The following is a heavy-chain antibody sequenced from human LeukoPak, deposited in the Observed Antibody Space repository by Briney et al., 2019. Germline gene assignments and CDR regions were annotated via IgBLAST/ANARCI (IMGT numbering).Heavy chain of an antibody. Sequence: ASVKVSCKASGYTFTSYDINWVRQATGQGLEWMGWMNPNSGNTGYAQKFQGRVTMTRNTSISTAYMELSSLRSEDTAVYYCARRGPSRITMVRGVIHWFDPWGQGTLVTVSS. D-gene: IGHD3-10*01. V-gene: IGHV1-8*01. J-gene: IGHJ5*02. CDR1: GYTFTSYD. CDR3: ARRGPSRITMVRGVIHWFDP. CDR2: MNPNSGNT.